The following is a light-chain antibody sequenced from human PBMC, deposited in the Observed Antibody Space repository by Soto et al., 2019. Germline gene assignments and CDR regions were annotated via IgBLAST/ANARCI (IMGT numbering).Light chain of an antibody. CDR2: DAS. J-gene: IGKJ1*01. V-gene: IGKV1-5*01. Sequence: DGQMPMSTSTLSASVGDRVTMTCRASQSISSWLAWYQQKPGKAPKLLIYDASSLESGVPSRFSGSGSGTEFTLTSSSLQPDDFATYYCQQYNSYWPFAQVTKVDI. CDR3: QQYNSYWP. CDR1: QSISSW.